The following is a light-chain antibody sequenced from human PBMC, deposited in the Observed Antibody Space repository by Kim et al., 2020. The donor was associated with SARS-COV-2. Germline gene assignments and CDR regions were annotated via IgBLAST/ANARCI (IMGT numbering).Light chain of an antibody. J-gene: IGKJ5*01. Sequence: LSPGERATLSCRASQSVSSYLAWYQQKPGQAPRLLIYDASSRASGIPARFSGSGSGTDFTLTISSLEPEDFALYFCQQRTNWPITFGQGTRLEIK. V-gene: IGKV3-11*01. CDR2: DAS. CDR1: QSVSSY. CDR3: QQRTNWPIT.